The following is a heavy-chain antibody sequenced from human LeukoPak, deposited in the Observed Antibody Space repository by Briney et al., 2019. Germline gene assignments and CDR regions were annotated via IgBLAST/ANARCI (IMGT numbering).Heavy chain of an antibody. J-gene: IGHJ4*02. Sequence: GGSLRLSCAASGFTLANYWIHWVRQAPGKGLEWVSRIDIDGSSAHYTDSVKGRFTISRDDAKNSLYLQMNSLRAEDTAVYYCARGGTGTTDYWGQGTLVTVSS. V-gene: IGHV3-74*01. CDR3: ARGGTGTTDY. D-gene: IGHD1-7*01. CDR2: IDIDGSSA. CDR1: GFTLANYW.